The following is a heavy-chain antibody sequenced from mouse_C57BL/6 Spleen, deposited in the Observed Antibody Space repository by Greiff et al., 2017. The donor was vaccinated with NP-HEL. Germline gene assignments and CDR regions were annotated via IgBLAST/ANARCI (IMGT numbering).Heavy chain of an antibody. CDR1: GYTFTSYW. D-gene: IGHD6-1*01. J-gene: IGHJ3*01. CDR2: IDPSDSYT. V-gene: IGHV1-59*01. CDR3: ARGSASRIFAY. Sequence: VQLQQPGAELVRPGTSVKLSCKASGYTFTSYWMHWVKQRPGQGLEWIGVIDPSDSYTNYNQKFKGKATLTVDTSSSTAYMQLSSLTSEDSAVYYCARGSASRIFAYWGQGTLVTVSA.